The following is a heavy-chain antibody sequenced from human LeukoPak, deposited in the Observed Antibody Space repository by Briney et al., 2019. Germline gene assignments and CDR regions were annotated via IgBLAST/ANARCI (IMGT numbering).Heavy chain of an antibody. Sequence: GGSLRLSCAASGFTFSSYAMSWVRQAPGKGLEWVSAISGSGGSTYYADSVKGRFTISRDNSKNTLYLQMNSLRAEDTAVYYCAKEKWYYYDSSGYSDYWGQGTLVTVSS. CDR1: GFTFSSYA. CDR2: ISGSGGST. J-gene: IGHJ4*02. V-gene: IGHV3-23*01. D-gene: IGHD3-22*01. CDR3: AKEKWYYYDSSGYSDY.